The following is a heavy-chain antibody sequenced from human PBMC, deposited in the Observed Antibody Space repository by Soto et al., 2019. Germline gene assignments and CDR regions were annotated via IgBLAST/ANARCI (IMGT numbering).Heavy chain of an antibody. D-gene: IGHD2-15*01. CDR1: GFTFSNHW. V-gene: IGHV3-7*01. CDR2: IKQDGTDK. J-gene: IGHJ6*03. CDR3: ARYCSGGACYPTYYYYYIDV. Sequence: QSGGSLRLSCAASGFTFSNHWMSWVRQVPGKGLEWVASIKQDGTDKYYLDSVKGRFTLSRDNAKNSLYLEMNSLRAEDTAVYYCARYCSGGACYPTYYYYYIDVLGKGTTVTVSS.